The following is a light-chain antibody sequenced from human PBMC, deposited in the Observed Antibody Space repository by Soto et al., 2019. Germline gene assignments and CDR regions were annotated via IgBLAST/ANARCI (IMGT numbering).Light chain of an antibody. Sequence: EIVLTQSPATLSLSPGERATLSCRASQSISSYLAWYQQKSGQAPRLLIYGASTRATGIPDRFSGSGSGTDFTLTISRLEPEDFAVYYCQQYGSSPRTFGQGTKVDIK. CDR2: GAS. CDR3: QQYGSSPRT. J-gene: IGKJ1*01. V-gene: IGKV3-20*01. CDR1: QSISSY.